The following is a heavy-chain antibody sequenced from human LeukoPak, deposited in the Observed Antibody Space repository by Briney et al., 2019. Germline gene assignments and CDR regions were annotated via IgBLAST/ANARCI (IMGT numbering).Heavy chain of an antibody. V-gene: IGHV3-53*01. Sequence: GGSLRLSCAASGFTVSNNYMSWVRQAAGKGLDWVSVIYSDGSTYYADSVKGRFTISKDNSKNTLYLQMNSLRAEDTAIYYCAKAPTYGLDVWGQGATVTVSS. J-gene: IGHJ6*02. CDR2: IYSDGST. CDR1: GFTVSNNY. CDR3: AKAPTYGLDV.